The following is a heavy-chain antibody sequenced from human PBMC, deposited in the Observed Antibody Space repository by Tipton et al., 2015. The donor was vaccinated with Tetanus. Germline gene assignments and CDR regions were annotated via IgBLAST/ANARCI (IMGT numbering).Heavy chain of an antibody. CDR3: AKDLRYLSSWHDS. CDR1: GFTFSIYG. V-gene: IGHV3-30*18. J-gene: IGHJ5*01. CDR2: ISYDGSTE. Sequence: CAASGFTFSIYGMYWVRQAPGKGLEWVAFISYDGSTEYYAKSVKGRFTISRDNSKHTLYLQMNSLGPEDTAVYYCAKDLRYLSSWHDSWGQGAPVTVSS. D-gene: IGHD6-13*01.